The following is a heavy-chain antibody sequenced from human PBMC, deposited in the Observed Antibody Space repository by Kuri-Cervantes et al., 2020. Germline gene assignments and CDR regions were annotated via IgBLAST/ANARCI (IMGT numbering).Heavy chain of an antibody. CDR1: GFTFSDYY. CDR3: ARSWELLGWFDP. D-gene: IGHD1-26*01. Sequence: GGSLRVSCAASGFTFSDYYMSWSRQAPGKGLEWVSYISSSGSTIYYADSVKGRFTISRDNAKNSLYLQMNSLRAEDTAVYYCARSWELLGWFDPWGQGTLVTVSS. CDR2: ISSSGSTI. J-gene: IGHJ5*02. V-gene: IGHV3-11*01.